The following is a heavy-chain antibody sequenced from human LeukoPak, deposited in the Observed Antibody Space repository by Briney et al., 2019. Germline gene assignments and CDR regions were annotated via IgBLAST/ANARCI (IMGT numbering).Heavy chain of an antibody. Sequence: SETLSLTCTVSGGSISSYYWTWIRQPPGKGLEWIGHVYHSGSTNYNPSLKSRVTMSVGPSKNQLSLNLFSVTPADTAVYYCAGGGQGLVYDSWGQGTLVTVSS. CDR2: VYHSGST. D-gene: IGHD6-19*01. CDR1: GGSISSYY. CDR3: AGGGQGLVYDS. J-gene: IGHJ4*02. V-gene: IGHV4-59*01.